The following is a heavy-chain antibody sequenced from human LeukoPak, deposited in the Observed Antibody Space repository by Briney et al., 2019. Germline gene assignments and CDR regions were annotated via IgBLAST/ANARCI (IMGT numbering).Heavy chain of an antibody. CDR3: ANRGGSSCYGLDY. D-gene: IGHD6-13*01. CDR2: IRYDGSNK. V-gene: IGHV3-30*02. CDR1: GFTFSSYG. Sequence: PGGSLRLSCAASGFTFSSYGMHWVRQAPGKGLEWVAFIRYDGSNKYYADSVKGRFTISRDNSKNTLYLQMNSLRAEDTAVYYCANRGGSSCYGLDYWGQGTLVTVSS. J-gene: IGHJ4*02.